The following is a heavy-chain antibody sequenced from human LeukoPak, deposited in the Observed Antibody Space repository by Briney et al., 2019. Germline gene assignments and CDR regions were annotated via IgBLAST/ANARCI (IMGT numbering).Heavy chain of an antibody. Sequence: GGSLRLSCAASGFTVSSNYMSWVRQVPGRGPEWVANVNRDGSETYYLDSVKGRFTISKDNAKNSLYLQMNSLRAEDTALYHCARNNGMDVWGQGTTVTVSS. CDR2: VNRDGSET. J-gene: IGHJ6*02. V-gene: IGHV3-7*03. CDR1: GFTVSSNY. CDR3: ARNNGMDV.